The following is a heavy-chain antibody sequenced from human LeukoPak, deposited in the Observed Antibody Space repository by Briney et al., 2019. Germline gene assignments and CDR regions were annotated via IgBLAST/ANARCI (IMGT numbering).Heavy chain of an antibody. D-gene: IGHD3-22*01. CDR2: IKQDGSEK. J-gene: IGHJ4*02. CDR3: VRSYYYDSSGYYTPPDY. Sequence: GGSLRLSCAASGFTFSNYWMSWVRQAPGKGLEWVANIKQDGSEKYYVDSVKGRFTISRDNAKNSLYLQMNSLGAEDTATYYCVRSYYYDSSGYYTPPDYWGQGTLVTVSS. CDR1: GFTFSNYW. V-gene: IGHV3-7*01.